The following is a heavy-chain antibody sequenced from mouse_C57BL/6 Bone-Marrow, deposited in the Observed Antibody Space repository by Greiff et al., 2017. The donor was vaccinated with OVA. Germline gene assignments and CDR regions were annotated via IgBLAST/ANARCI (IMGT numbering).Heavy chain of an antibody. Sequence: EVQLVESGEGLVKPGGSLKLSCAASGFTFSSYAMSWVRQTPEKRLEWVAYLSSGGDYIYYADTVKGRFTISIANARNTLYLQMIMLKSEDTAMYYCTWYGYDGPNAMDYWGQGTSVTVSS. V-gene: IGHV5-9-1*02. CDR2: LSSGGDYI. CDR1: GFTFSSYA. D-gene: IGHD2-2*01. J-gene: IGHJ4*01. CDR3: TWYGYDGPNAMDY.